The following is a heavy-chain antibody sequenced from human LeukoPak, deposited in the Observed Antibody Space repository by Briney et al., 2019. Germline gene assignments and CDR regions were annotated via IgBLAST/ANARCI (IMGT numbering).Heavy chain of an antibody. V-gene: IGHV4-59*01. CDR2: IYYRGST. Sequence: SETLSLTCPASGGSMSSYYWSWIRHPPGKGLEWVGYIYYRGSTNYNPSLKSRVTISVDTSKNQFSLKLSSVTAADTAVYYCAGGVGDAKHHDAFDIWGQGTMVTASS. D-gene: IGHD3-16*01. CDR1: GGSMSSYY. CDR3: AGGVGDAKHHDAFDI. J-gene: IGHJ3*02.